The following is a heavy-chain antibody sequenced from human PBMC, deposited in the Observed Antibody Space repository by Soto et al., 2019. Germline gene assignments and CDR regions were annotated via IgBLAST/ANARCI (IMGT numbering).Heavy chain of an antibody. J-gene: IGHJ6*02. CDR1: GFTFTNYW. Sequence: EVQLVESGGTLVQPGGSLRLSCAATGFTFTNYWMHWVRQAPGKGLVWVSRINGDGSNTFYADSVKGRLTISRNNAENTVYLQMNSLRAEDTAVYYCARGIQYRYGIDVWGQGTTVTVSS. V-gene: IGHV3-74*01. CDR2: INGDGSNT. D-gene: IGHD3-16*02. CDR3: ARGIQYRYGIDV.